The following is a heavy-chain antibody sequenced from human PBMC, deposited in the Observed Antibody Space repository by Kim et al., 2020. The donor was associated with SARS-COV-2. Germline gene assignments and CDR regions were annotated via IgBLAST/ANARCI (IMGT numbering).Heavy chain of an antibody. CDR3: ARGKRYFDWLLYFDL. J-gene: IGHJ2*01. V-gene: IGHV4-4*07. CDR2: IYTSGST. CDR1: GGSISSYY. D-gene: IGHD3-9*01. Sequence: SETLSLTCTVSGGSISSYYWSWIRQPAGKGLEWIGRIYTSGSTNYNPSLKSRVTMSVDTSKNQFSLKLSSVTAADTAVYYCARGKRYFDWLLYFDLWGRGTLVTVSS.